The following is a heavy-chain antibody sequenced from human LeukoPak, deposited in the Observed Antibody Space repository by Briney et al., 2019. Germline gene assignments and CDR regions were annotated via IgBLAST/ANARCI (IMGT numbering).Heavy chain of an antibody. J-gene: IGHJ4*02. Sequence: GGSLRISCAASRFTFSSSWMSWVRQAPGKGLESVAYVKHDGTEKYCVDSVKGRFTISRNNAKNSLYLQMNSLRAEDTAVYYCVRSAKTFDYWGQGTLVTVSS. CDR3: VRSAKTFDY. CDR2: VKHDGTEK. V-gene: IGHV3-7*01. CDR1: RFTFSSSW.